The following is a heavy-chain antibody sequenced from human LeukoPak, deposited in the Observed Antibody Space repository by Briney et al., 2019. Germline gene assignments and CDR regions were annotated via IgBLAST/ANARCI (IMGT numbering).Heavy chain of an antibody. CDR1: GYTFTSYG. Sequence: ASVKVSCKASGYTFTSYGISWVRQAPGQGLEWMGWISAYNGNTNYAQKLQGRVTMTTDTSTSTAYMELRSLRSDDTAVYYCARGSDYYGSGSYKSWFDPWGQGTLVTVSP. V-gene: IGHV1-18*04. D-gene: IGHD3-10*01. J-gene: IGHJ5*02. CDR3: ARGSDYYGSGSYKSWFDP. CDR2: ISAYNGNT.